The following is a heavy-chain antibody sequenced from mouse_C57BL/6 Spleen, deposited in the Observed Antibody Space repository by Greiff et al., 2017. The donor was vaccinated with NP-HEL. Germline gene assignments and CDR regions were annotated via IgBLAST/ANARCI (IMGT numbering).Heavy chain of an antibody. CDR3: ARGYDYDWYFDV. Sequence: QVQLQQPGAELVKPGASVKLSCTASGYTFTSYWMHWVMQRPGQGLEWIGMIHPNSGSTNYNEKFKSKATLTVDKSSSTAYMQLSSLTSEDSAVYYCARGYDYDWYFDVWGTGTTVTVSS. D-gene: IGHD2-4*01. J-gene: IGHJ1*03. CDR1: GYTFTSYW. CDR2: IHPNSGST. V-gene: IGHV1-64*01.